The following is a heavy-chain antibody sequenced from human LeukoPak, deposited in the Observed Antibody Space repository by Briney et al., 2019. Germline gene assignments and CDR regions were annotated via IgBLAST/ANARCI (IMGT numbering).Heavy chain of an antibody. V-gene: IGHV1-2*06. CDR3: ARSARHCNNGVCFTDYYIDL. D-gene: IGHD2-8*01. CDR2: INPNSGDP. CDR1: GYTFTDSY. J-gene: IGHJ6*03. Sequence: ASVKVSCKTSGYTFTDSYIHWVRQAPGQGLEWMGRINPNSGDPNYPQKFQGRVTMTRDTSISTAYMEMSSLTSDDTAVYYCARSARHCNNGVCFTDYYIDLWGKGTAVIVSS.